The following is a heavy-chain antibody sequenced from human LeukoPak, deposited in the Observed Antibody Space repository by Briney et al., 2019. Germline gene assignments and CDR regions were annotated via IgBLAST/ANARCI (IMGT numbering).Heavy chain of an antibody. CDR1: GYTFTSYD. V-gene: IGHV1-8*01. CDR3: ARTTLTNARACYFDY. Sequence: GASVKVSCKASGYTFTSYDINWVRQATGQGLEWMGWMNPNSGNTGYAQKLQGRVTMTTDTSTSTVYMDLRSLTSDDTAVYYCARTTLTNARACYFDYWGQGTLVTVSS. J-gene: IGHJ4*02. D-gene: IGHD4-11*01. CDR2: MNPNSGNT.